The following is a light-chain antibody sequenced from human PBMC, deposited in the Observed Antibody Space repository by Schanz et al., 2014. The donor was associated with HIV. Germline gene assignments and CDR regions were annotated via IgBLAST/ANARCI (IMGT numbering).Light chain of an antibody. CDR1: SSDVGGYNY. J-gene: IGLJ2*01. CDR2: DVS. Sequence: QSALTQPRSVSGSPGRSVTISCTGTSSDVGGYNYVSWYQQHPGKAPKLMIYDVSKRPSGVPDRFSGSKSGNTASLTISGLQAEDEAQYYCCSYADRSIVLFGGGTKLTVL. CDR3: CSYADRSIVL. V-gene: IGLV2-11*01.